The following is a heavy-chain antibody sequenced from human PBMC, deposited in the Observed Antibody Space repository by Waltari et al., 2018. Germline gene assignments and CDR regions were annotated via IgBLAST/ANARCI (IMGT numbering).Heavy chain of an antibody. Sequence: SRRSTIYYADSMKGRFTISRDNAKNSLYLQMNSLRAEDTAVYYCATTFKGSGYPLIGAFDIWGQGTMVTVSS. CDR2: SRRSTI. D-gene: IGHD3-22*01. J-gene: IGHJ3*02. CDR3: ATTFKGSGYPLIGAFDI. V-gene: IGHV3-48*03.